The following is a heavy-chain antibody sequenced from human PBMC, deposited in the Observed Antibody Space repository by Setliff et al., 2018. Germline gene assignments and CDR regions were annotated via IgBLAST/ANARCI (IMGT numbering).Heavy chain of an antibody. CDR2: ISSSSSYI. CDR1: GFTFSSYS. V-gene: IGHV3-21*01. CDR3: ARSPANGGHDAFDV. D-gene: IGHD6-25*01. J-gene: IGHJ3*01. Sequence: GGSLRLSCAASGFTFSSYSMNWVRQAPGKGLEWVSSISSSSSYIYYADSVKGRFTISRDNAKNSLYLHMNSLGAEDTAVYFCARSPANGGHDAFDVWGQGTMVTVS.